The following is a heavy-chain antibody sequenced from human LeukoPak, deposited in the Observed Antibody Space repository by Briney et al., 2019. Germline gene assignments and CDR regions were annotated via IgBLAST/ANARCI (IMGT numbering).Heavy chain of an antibody. V-gene: IGHV4-59*01. CDR2: IYYSGST. CDR1: GGSISSYY. CDR3: ARGYSSSWYRYFDY. Sequence: SETLSLTCTVSGGSISSYYWSWIRQPPGKGLEWIGYIYYSGSTNYNPSLRSRVTISVDTSKNQFSLKLSSVTAADTAVYYCARGYSSSWYRYFDYWGQGTLVTVSS. D-gene: IGHD6-13*01. J-gene: IGHJ4*02.